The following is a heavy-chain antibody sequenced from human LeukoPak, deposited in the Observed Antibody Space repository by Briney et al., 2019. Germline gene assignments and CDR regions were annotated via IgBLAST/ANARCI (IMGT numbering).Heavy chain of an antibody. CDR1: GFTFSSYA. V-gene: IGHV3-30-3*01. CDR2: ISYDGSNK. CDR3: ARDETSI. J-gene: IGHJ3*02. Sequence: GSLRLSCAASGFTFSSYAMHWVRQAPGKGLEWVAVISYDGSNKYYADSVKGRFTISRDNSKNTLYLQMNSLRAEDTAVYYCARDETSIWGQGTMVTVSS.